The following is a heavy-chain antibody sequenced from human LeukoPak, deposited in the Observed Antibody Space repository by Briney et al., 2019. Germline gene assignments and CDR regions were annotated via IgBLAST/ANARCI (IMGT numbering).Heavy chain of an antibody. Sequence: GGSLRLSCAASGFTFSSYAMHWVRQAPGKGLEWVAVISYDGSNKYYADSVKGRFTISRDNSKNTLYLQMNSLRAEDTAVYYCARGSLSITMIVPGLGYWGQGTLVTVSS. J-gene: IGHJ4*02. CDR3: ARGSLSITMIVPGLGY. D-gene: IGHD3-22*01. CDR1: GFTFSSYA. CDR2: ISYDGSNK. V-gene: IGHV3-30*04.